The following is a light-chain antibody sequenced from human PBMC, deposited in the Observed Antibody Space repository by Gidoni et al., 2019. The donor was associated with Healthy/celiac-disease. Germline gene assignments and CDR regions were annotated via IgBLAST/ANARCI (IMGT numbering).Light chain of an antibody. CDR3: QQYNNRGT. V-gene: IGKV3-15*01. J-gene: IGKJ1*01. CDR1: QSVSSN. CDR2: GAS. Sequence: EIVMTQSPATLSVSPGERATLSCRASQSVSSNLAWYQQKPGQAPRLLIYGASTRATGIPARFSGSGSGTEFTRTISSLQSEDFAVYYCQQYNNRGTFGQGTKVEIK.